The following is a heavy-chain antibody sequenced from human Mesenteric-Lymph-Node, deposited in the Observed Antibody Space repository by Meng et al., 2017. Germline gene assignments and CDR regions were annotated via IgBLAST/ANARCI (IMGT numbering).Heavy chain of an antibody. D-gene: IGHD6-19*01. CDR2: INPNNGNT. CDR3: ARGGSGWYADF. Sequence: ASVKVSCKASGYTFTSYGISWVRQAPGQGLEWMGWINPNNGNTNYALKLQGGVTMTTDTSTRTASMELRSLRSDDTAVYYCARGGSGWYADFWGQGTLVTVSS. CDR1: GYTFTSYG. V-gene: IGHV1-18*01. J-gene: IGHJ4*02.